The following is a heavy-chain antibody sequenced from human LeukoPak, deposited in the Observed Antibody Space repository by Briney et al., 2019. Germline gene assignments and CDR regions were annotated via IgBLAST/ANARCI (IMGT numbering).Heavy chain of an antibody. Sequence: ASVKVSCKASGGTFSNYAITWVRQAPGQGLEWMGGIIPIFGTTNYAQKFQGRVTIAADKSTSTAYMELSSLRSEDTAVYYCARGNDGSGSPSYCFYYMDVWGKGTTVTISS. D-gene: IGHD3-10*01. V-gene: IGHV1-69*06. J-gene: IGHJ6*03. CDR3: ARGNDGSGSPSYCFYYMDV. CDR1: GGTFSNYA. CDR2: IIPIFGTT.